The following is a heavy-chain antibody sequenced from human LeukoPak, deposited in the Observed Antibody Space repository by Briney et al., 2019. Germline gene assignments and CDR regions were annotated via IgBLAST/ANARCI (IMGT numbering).Heavy chain of an antibody. D-gene: IGHD1-26*01. V-gene: IGHV1-69*13. Sequence: SVKVSCKASGGTFSSYAISWVRQAPGQGPEWMGRIFPIFATANYAQKFQGRVTITADESTSTAYMELSSLRSEDTAVYYCARESGSYEAYFDYWGQGTLVTVSS. J-gene: IGHJ4*02. CDR1: GGTFSSYA. CDR2: IFPIFATA. CDR3: ARESGSYEAYFDY.